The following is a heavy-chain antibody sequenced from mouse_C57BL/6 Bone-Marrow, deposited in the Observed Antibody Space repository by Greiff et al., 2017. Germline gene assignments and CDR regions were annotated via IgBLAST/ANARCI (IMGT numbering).Heavy chain of an antibody. CDR1: GYTFTTYP. CDR3: ARGGNYGGYYFDY. D-gene: IGHD2-1*01. V-gene: IGHV1-47*01. J-gene: IGHJ2*01. CDR2: FHPYNDDT. Sequence: VHLVESGAELVKPGASVKMSCKASGYTFTTYPIEWMKQNHGKSLEWIGNFHPYNDDTKYNEKFKGKATLTVDKSSSTVYLELSRLTSDDSAVYDCARGGNYGGYYFDYWGQGTTLTVSS.